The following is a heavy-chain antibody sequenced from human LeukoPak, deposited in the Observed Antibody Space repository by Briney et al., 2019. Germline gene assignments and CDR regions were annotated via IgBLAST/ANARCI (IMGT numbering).Heavy chain of an antibody. V-gene: IGHV4-59*01. Sequence: RPPPGKGLEWIGYIYYSGSTNYNPSLKSRVTISVDTSKNQFSLKLSSVTAADTAVYYCARGGVGNWFDPWGQGTLVTVSS. J-gene: IGHJ5*02. CDR2: IYYSGST. D-gene: IGHD3-10*01. CDR3: ARGGVGNWFDP.